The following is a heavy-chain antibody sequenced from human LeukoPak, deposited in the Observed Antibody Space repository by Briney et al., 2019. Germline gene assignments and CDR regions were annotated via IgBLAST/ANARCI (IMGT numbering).Heavy chain of an antibody. J-gene: IGHJ5*01. CDR2: IHNSGNT. CDR3: AREGTTGRNLNWFDS. Sequence: SETLSLTRTVSGGSISSYYWSWIRQPPGKGLEWIGHIHNSGNTNYNPSLKSRVTLSVDTSKNQFSLKLSSVTAADTAVYYCAREGTTGRNLNWFDSWGQGTLVTVSS. V-gene: IGHV4-59*01. CDR1: GGSISSYY. D-gene: IGHD1-1*01.